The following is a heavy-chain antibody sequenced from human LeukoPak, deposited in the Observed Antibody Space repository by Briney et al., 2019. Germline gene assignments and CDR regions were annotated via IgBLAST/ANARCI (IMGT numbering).Heavy chain of an antibody. Sequence: ASVKVSCKASGYTFTSYYMHWVRQAPGQGLEWMGIINPSGGSTNYAQKFRGRVTMTRNTSLSKAYMELSSVRSEDTAVYYCATAAAVTVFGVVIRLPGWFDPWGQGTLVTVSS. D-gene: IGHD3-3*01. CDR1: GYTFTSYY. CDR2: INPSGGST. CDR3: ATAAAVTVFGVVIRLPGWFDP. V-gene: IGHV1-46*01. J-gene: IGHJ5*02.